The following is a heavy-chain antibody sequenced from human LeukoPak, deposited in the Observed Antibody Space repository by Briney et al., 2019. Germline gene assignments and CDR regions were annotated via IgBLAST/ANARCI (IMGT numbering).Heavy chain of an antibody. J-gene: IGHJ4*02. D-gene: IGHD3-16*01. V-gene: IGHV3-7*04. Sequence: PGGSLRLSCAASGFTFSSYWMTWVRQAPGKGLEWLANIKSDGSEKYYVDSGKGRFTISRDNAKNSLYLQMNSLRPEDTAVYYCARMSRYGLDYWGQGTLVTVSS. CDR2: IKSDGSEK. CDR1: GFTFSSYW. CDR3: ARMSRYGLDY.